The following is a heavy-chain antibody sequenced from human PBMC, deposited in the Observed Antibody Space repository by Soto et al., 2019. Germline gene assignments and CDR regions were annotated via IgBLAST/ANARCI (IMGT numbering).Heavy chain of an antibody. J-gene: IGHJ6*02. CDR1: GFTFSSYD. D-gene: IGHD6-13*01. Sequence: EVQLVESGGGLVQPGGSLRLSCAASGFTFSSYDMHWVRQATGKGLEWVSAIGTAGDTYYPGSVKGRFTNSRENAKNSLYLQMNSLIAEVTAVYYWARDFYIAAAGQGYYYGIEVWGQGTTVTVSS. V-gene: IGHV3-13*01. CDR2: IGTAGDT. CDR3: ARDFYIAAAGQGYYYGIEV.